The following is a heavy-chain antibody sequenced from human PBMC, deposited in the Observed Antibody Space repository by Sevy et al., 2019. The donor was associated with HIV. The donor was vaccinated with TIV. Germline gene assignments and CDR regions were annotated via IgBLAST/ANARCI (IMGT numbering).Heavy chain of an antibody. CDR2: ISYDGSNK. J-gene: IGHJ4*02. Sequence: GGSLRLSCAASGFTFSSYAMHWVRQAPGKGLEWVAVISYDGSNKYYADSVKGRFTISRDNSKNTLYLQMNSLRAEDTGVYYCARGTQDARYYDYWGQGNLVTVSS. CDR1: GFTFSSYA. D-gene: IGHD2-15*01. V-gene: IGHV3-30-3*01. CDR3: ARGTQDARYYDY.